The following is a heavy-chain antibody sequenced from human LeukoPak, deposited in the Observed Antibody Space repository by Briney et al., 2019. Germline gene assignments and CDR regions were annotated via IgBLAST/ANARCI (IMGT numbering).Heavy chain of an antibody. J-gene: IGHJ4*02. CDR3: ASMRSSGSEVGY. CDR1: GGSISSYY. Sequence: SETLSLTRTVSGGSISSYYWSWIRQPPGKGLEWIGYIYYSGSTNYNPSLKSRVTISVDTSKNQFSLKLSSVTAADTAVYYCASMRSSGSEVGYWGQGTLVTVSS. CDR2: IYYSGST. V-gene: IGHV4-59*08. D-gene: IGHD3-22*01.